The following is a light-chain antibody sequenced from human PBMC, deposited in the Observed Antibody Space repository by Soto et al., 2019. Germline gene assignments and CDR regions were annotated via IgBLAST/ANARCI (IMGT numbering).Light chain of an antibody. J-gene: IGKJ5*01. CDR1: QSVGTS. CDR2: GAS. V-gene: IGKV3-20*01. CDR3: QHYGCSPGA. Sequence: ELCFTHSPVTLSFSKGERGTLSCRASQSVGTSLAWYQQKPGQAPRLLIYGASNRATGIPDRFSGSGSGTDFTLTISKLEPEDFAVYHCQHYGCSPGAFGQGTRLAIK.